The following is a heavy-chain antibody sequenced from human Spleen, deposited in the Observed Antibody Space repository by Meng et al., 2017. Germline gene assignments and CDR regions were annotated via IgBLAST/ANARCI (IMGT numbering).Heavy chain of an antibody. CDR2: INTGSGDK. CDR3: ARDSRSVQP. J-gene: IGHJ5*02. CDR1: GYTFTSYA. V-gene: IGHV1-3*04. D-gene: IGHD6-13*01. Sequence: ASVKVSCKASGYTFTSYAIHWVRQAPGQRLEWMGWINTGSGDKKYSQKFQDRVTITRDTSASTAYMELTSLRSEDTAVYYCARDSRSVQPWGQGTLVTVSS.